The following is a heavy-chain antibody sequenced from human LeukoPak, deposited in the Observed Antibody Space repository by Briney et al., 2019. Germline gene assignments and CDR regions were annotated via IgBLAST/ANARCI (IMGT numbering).Heavy chain of an antibody. CDR1: GFNFSTYS. V-gene: IGHV3-48*04. J-gene: IGHJ4*02. CDR2: ISRGSSAI. CDR3: ARDLSVNYNYLAY. D-gene: IGHD5-24*01. Sequence: GGSLRLSCAASGFNFSTYSMNWVRQAPGKGLEWVSYISRGSSAIYYADSVKGRFTISRDNVKNSLYLHMNSLRAEDTAVYYCARDLSVNYNYLAYWGQGTLVTVSS.